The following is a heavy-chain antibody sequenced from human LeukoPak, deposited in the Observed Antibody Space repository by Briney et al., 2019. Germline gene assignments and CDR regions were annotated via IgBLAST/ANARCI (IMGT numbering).Heavy chain of an antibody. D-gene: IGHD3-22*01. CDR3: AMNYYDSSGYYGPGY. CDR2: ISYDGSNK. Sequence: PGRSLRLSCAASGFTFSSYGMHWVRLAPGKGLEWVAVISYDGSNKYYADSVKGRFTISRDNSKNTLYLQMNSLRAEDTAVYYCAMNYYDSSGYYGPGYWGQGTLVTVSS. J-gene: IGHJ4*02. CDR1: GFTFSSYG. V-gene: IGHV3-30*03.